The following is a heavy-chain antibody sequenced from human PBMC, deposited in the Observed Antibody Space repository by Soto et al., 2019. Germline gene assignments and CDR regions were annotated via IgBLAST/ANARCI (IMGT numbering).Heavy chain of an antibody. V-gene: IGHV3-21*01. CDR3: ARDQYYDSSGYYYFDY. CDR1: GFTFSSYS. D-gene: IGHD3-22*01. CDR2: ISSSSSYI. J-gene: IGHJ4*02. Sequence: PGGSLRLSCAASGFTFSSYSMNWVRQAPGKGLEWVSSISSSSSYIYYADSVKGRFTISRDNAKNSLYLQMNSLRAEDTAVYYCARDQYYDSSGYYYFDYWGQGTLVTVSS.